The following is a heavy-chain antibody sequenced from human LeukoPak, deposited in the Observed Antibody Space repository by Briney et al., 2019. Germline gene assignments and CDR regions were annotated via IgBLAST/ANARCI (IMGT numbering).Heavy chain of an antibody. D-gene: IGHD5-18*01. V-gene: IGHV1-69*01. CDR2: IIPIFGTA. CDR3: ASAVDTAMVEGDYYYMDV. Sequence: SVKVSCKASGGTFSSYAISWVRQAPGQGLEWMGGIIPIFGTANYAQKFQGRATITADESTSTAYMELSSLRSEDTAVYYCASAVDTAMVEGDYYYMDVWGKGTTVTVSS. CDR1: GGTFSSYA. J-gene: IGHJ6*03.